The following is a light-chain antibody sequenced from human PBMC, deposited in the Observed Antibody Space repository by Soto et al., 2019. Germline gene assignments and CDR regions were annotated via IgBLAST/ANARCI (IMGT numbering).Light chain of an antibody. V-gene: IGKV3-20*01. J-gene: IGKJ1*01. CDR3: QQYGSSPWT. Sequence: EIVMTQSPATLSLSPGERATLSCRASQSVSSNLAWYQQKPGQAPRLLIYGASSGATGIPDRFSGSGSGTDFTLTISRLEPEDFAVYYCQQYGSSPWTFGQGTKVDIK. CDR2: GAS. CDR1: QSVSSN.